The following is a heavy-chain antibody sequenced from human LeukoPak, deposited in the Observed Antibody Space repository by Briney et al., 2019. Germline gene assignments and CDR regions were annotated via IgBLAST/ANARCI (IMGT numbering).Heavy chain of an antibody. D-gene: IGHD2-2*02. CDR3: ARIVLGYCSSTSCYTWFDP. J-gene: IGHJ5*02. V-gene: IGHV4-34*01. CDR2: INHSGST. Sequence: QPSETLSLTCAVYGGSFSGYYWSWIRQPPGKGLEWIGEINHSGSTNYNPSLKSRVTISVDTSKNQFSLKLSSVTAADTAVYYCARIVLGYCSSTSCYTWFDPWGQGTLVTVSS. CDR1: GGSFSGYY.